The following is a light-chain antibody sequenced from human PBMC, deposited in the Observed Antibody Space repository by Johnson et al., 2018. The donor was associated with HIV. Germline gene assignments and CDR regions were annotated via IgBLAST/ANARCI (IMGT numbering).Light chain of an antibody. J-gene: IGLJ1*01. CDR2: ENN. CDR1: SSNIGNNY. V-gene: IGLV1-51*02. CDR3: GTWDSSLSAYV. Sequence: QSVLTQPPSVSAAPGQKVTISCSGSSSNIGNNYVSWYQHLPGTAPKLLMYENNKRPSGIPDRFAGSKSGTSATLGITGLQIGDEADYYCGTWDSSLSAYVFGTGTKVTVL.